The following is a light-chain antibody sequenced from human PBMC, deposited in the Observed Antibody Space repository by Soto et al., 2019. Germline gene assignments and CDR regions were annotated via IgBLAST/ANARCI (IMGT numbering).Light chain of an antibody. CDR3: QQYDVYST. V-gene: IGKV1-5*03. Sequence: DIQISQSPSNLSASVGGTVTITCRASQSISSWLAWYQQKPGIAPKLLIYKASTLQSGVPSRFSGSGYGTVFTLTISRLQPDDSATYYCQQYDVYSTFGQGTKVDIK. CDR1: QSISSW. J-gene: IGKJ1*01. CDR2: KAS.